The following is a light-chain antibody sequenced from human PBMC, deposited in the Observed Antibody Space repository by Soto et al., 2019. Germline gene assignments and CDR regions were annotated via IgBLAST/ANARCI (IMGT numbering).Light chain of an antibody. CDR1: QGVTTN. V-gene: IGKV3-15*01. CDR2: DVS. Sequence: EIVMTQSPATLSVSPGERVTLSCMAGQGVTTNFAWYQQKSGQSPRLLIYDVSTRATGVPARFSGTGSETDFTLTIGGLQSEDSAVYFSQQYNNWPFAFGQGTRLEIK. J-gene: IGKJ5*01. CDR3: QQYNNWPFA.